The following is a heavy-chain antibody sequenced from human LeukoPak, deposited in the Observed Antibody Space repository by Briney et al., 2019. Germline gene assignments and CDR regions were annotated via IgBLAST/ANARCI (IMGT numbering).Heavy chain of an antibody. CDR2: ISTDGYTT. Sequence: GGSLRLSCAASGLAFSAYKMHWVRQAPRKGLVWVSHISTDGYTTDYADFVQGRFTASRDNTKNTWSLEMNSLRAEDTAVYYCVVGGSPGYWGQGTLVTVSS. CDR3: VVGGSPGY. CDR1: GLAFSAYK. D-gene: IGHD2-15*01. V-gene: IGHV3-74*01. J-gene: IGHJ4*02.